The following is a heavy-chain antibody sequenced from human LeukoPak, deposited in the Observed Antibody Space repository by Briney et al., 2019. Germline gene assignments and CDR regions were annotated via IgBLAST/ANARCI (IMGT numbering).Heavy chain of an antibody. V-gene: IGHV4-38-2*01. Sequence: SSETLSLTCAVSGYSISSGYYWGWIRQPPGKGLEWIGSIYHSGSTYYNPSLKSRVTISVATSKNQFSLKRSSVNAADTAVYYCVRGPDAFDIWGQGTMVTVSS. J-gene: IGHJ3*02. CDR2: IYHSGST. CDR3: VRGPDAFDI. CDR1: GYSISSGYY.